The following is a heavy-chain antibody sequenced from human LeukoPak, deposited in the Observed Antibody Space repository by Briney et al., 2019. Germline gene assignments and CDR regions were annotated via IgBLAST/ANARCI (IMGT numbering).Heavy chain of an antibody. CDR1: GFTFSSYS. V-gene: IGHV3-21*01. CDR2: ISSSSSYI. J-gene: IGHJ4*02. CDR3: ARDFEYYDSSGYYLDFDY. Sequence: GGSLRLSCAASGFTFSSYSMNWVRQAPGKGLEWVSSISSSSSYIYYADSVKGRFTMSRDNAKNSLYLQVNSLRAEDTAVYYCARDFEYYDSSGYYLDFDYWGQGTLVTVSS. D-gene: IGHD3-22*01.